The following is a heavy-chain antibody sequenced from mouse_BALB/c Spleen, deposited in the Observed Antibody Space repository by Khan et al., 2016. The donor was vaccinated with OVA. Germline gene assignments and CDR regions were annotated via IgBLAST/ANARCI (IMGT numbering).Heavy chain of an antibody. Sequence: EVELVESGGGLVKPGGSLKLSCAASGFTFSNYAMSWVRQTPEKRLEWVATIISGGSYTYYPDSVQGRFTISRDNAKNTLSLQMSSLRSEDTAIYYCARELFTTVVATPFAYWGQGTLVTVSA. CDR2: IISGGSYT. CDR3: ARELFTTVVATPFAY. V-gene: IGHV5-9-3*01. CDR1: GFTFSNYA. J-gene: IGHJ3*01. D-gene: IGHD1-1*01.